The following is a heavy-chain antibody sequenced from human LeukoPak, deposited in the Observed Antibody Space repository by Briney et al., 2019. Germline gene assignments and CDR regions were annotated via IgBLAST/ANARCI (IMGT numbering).Heavy chain of an antibody. V-gene: IGHV4-59*01. CDR2: IYYSGST. J-gene: IGHJ6*03. CDR1: GFTFDDYG. D-gene: IGHD2-15*01. CDR3: ARGAYCSGGSCYPYYYYYYMDV. Sequence: GSLRLSCAASGFTFDDYGMSWIRQPPGKGLEWIGYIYYSGSTNYNPSLKSRVTISVDTSKNQFSLKLSSVTAADTAVYYCARGAYCSGGSCYPYYYYYYMDVWGKGTTVTISS.